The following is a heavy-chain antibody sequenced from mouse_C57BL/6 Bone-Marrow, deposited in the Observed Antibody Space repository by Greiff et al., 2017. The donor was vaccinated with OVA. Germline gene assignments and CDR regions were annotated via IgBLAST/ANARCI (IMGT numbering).Heavy chain of an antibody. CDR1: GYTFTSYW. J-gene: IGHJ2*01. V-gene: IGHV1-69*01. Sequence: VQLQQPGAELVMPGASVKLSCKASGYTFTSYWMHWVKQRPGQGLEWIGEIDPSDSYTNYNQKFKGKSTVTVDKSSSTAYMQLSSLTSEDSAGYYCARSFFDDWGQGTTLTVSS. CDR3: ARSFFDD. CDR2: IDPSDSYT.